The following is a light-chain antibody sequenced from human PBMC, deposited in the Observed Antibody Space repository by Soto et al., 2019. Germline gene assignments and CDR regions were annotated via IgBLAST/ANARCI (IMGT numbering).Light chain of an antibody. Sequence: QSVLTQPASVPGYRGQSITISCTGRSSDVGGYNYVSWYQQHPGKAPKFMIYEVSRRPSGVSNRFSGSKSGNTASLTVSGLQAEDEADYYCSSYTTSNTYVFGTGTKVTVL. V-gene: IGLV2-14*01. CDR3: SSYTTSNTYV. J-gene: IGLJ1*01. CDR2: EVS. CDR1: SSDVGGYNY.